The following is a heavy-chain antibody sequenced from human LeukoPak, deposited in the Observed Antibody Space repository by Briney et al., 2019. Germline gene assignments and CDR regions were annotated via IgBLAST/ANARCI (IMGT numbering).Heavy chain of an antibody. CDR2: ISGSGGST. CDR3: ARVGYSSGWYRQ. J-gene: IGHJ4*02. D-gene: IGHD6-19*01. CDR1: GFTFSSYA. Sequence: GGSLRLSCAASGFTFSSYAMSWVRQAPGKGLEWVSAISGSGGSTYYADSVKGRFTISRDNSKNTLYLQMNSLRPEDTAVYYCARVGYSSGWYRQWGQGTLVTVSS. V-gene: IGHV3-23*01.